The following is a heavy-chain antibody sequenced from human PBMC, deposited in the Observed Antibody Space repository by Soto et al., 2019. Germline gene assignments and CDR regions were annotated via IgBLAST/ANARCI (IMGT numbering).Heavy chain of an antibody. V-gene: IGHV2-5*01. CDR1: GFSINNGGVG. CDR2: LYWNDDA. J-gene: IGHJ4*02. CDR3: AKLRALSNNVFFDQ. D-gene: IGHD4-4*01. Sequence: QITLKESGQTLVKPTQTLTLVCTLSGFSINNGGVGVGWIRQPPGKAPEWLALLYWNDDAWYSPSLRYRLSVTKDSSKNQVVLTMTHMAPVDAGTLYCAKLRALSNNVFFDQWGQGALVTVSS.